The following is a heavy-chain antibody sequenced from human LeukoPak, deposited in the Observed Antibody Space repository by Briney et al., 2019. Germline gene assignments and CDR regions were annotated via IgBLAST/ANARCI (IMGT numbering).Heavy chain of an antibody. CDR3: ARDPDSSSSVEGDY. J-gene: IGHJ4*02. V-gene: IGHV4-39*07. CDR1: GGSISSSSYY. Sequence: SETLSLTCTVSGGSISSSSYYWGWIRQPPGKGLEWIGSIYYSGSTYYNPSLKSRVTISVDTSKNQFSLKLSSVTAADTAVYYCARDPDSSSSVEGDYWGQGTLVTVSS. D-gene: IGHD6-13*01. CDR2: IYYSGST.